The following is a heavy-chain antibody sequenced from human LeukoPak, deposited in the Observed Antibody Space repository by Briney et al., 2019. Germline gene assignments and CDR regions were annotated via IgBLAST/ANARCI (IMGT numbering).Heavy chain of an antibody. J-gene: IGHJ6*03. V-gene: IGHV1-46*01. D-gene: IGHD6-13*01. CDR2: INPSGGST. CDR1: GYTFTSYY. Sequence: ASVKVSCKASGYTFTSYYMHWVRQAPGQGLEWMGIINPSGGSTSYAQKFQGRVTMTRDMSTNTVYMELSSLRSEDTAVYYCARGDIIAAAGTTYYYYMDVWGKGTTVTVSS. CDR3: ARGDIIAAAGTTYYYYMDV.